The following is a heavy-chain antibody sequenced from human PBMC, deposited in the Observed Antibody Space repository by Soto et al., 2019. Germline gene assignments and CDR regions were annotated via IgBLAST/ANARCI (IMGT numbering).Heavy chain of an antibody. CDR2: IYYSGST. CDR3: ARHVAYSYGYGDY. J-gene: IGHJ4*02. CDR1: GGSISSNGYY. V-gene: IGHV4-39*01. D-gene: IGHD5-18*01. Sequence: SETLSLTCTVSGGSISSNGYYWGWIRQPPGKGLDWIGSIYYSGSTYYNPSLKSRVTISVDTSKNQFSLKLSSVTAADTAVYYCARHVAYSYGYGDYWGQGTQVTVSS.